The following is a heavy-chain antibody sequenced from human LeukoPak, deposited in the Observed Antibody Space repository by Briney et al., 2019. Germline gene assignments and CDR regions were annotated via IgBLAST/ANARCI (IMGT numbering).Heavy chain of an antibody. D-gene: IGHD6-19*01. CDR2: IKQDGSEK. Sequence: GGSLRLSCAASRFTFSSYWMNWVRQAPGKGLEWVANIKQDGSEKYYVDSVKGRFTISRDNAKNSLFLQMNSLRVEDTAVYYCARDPTASGWSWGYHHYYMDVWGKGTTVTVSS. J-gene: IGHJ6*03. CDR1: RFTFSSYW. CDR3: ARDPTASGWSWGYHHYYMDV. V-gene: IGHV3-7*01.